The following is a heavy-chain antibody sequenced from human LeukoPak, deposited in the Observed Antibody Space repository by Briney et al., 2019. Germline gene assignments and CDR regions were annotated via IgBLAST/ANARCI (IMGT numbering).Heavy chain of an antibody. CDR1: GHTFTDNY. V-gene: IGHV1-2*02. Sequence: ASVKVSCKTSGHTFTDNYMHWVRQAPGQGLEYMGWINSNSGDTGPAQKFQGRVTMTRDTSITTAFMELSRLTSDDTAVYYCAGENCGSGCHQALDSWGQGTVVTVSS. D-gene: IGHD2-21*02. J-gene: IGHJ3*02. CDR3: AGENCGSGCHQALDS. CDR2: INSNSGDT.